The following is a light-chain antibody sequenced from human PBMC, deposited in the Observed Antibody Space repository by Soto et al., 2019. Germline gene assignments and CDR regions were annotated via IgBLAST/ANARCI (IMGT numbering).Light chain of an antibody. J-gene: IGLJ1*01. Sequence: QSVLTQPPSVSGAPGQRVSISCTGSTSNIGAPYDVHWYQHLPGTAPKLLIYGDNNRPSGVPDRFSGSKSGTSASLAITLLQAEDEADYYCQSYDISLHNYVFGTGTKV. CDR1: TSNIGAPYD. V-gene: IGLV1-40*01. CDR2: GDN. CDR3: QSYDISLHNYV.